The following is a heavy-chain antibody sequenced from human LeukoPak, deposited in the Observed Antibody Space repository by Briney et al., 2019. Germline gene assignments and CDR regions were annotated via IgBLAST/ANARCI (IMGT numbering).Heavy chain of an antibody. V-gene: IGHV4-34*01. CDR2: INHSGST. CDR1: GGSFSGYY. Sequence: SETLSLTCAVYGGSFSGYYWSWIRQPPGKGLEWIGEINHSGSTNYNPSPKSRVTISVDTSKNQFSLKLSSVTAADTAVYYCARVHSSGWFTTSSYYGMDVWGQGTTVTVSS. J-gene: IGHJ6*02. CDR3: ARVHSSGWFTTSSYYGMDV. D-gene: IGHD6-19*01.